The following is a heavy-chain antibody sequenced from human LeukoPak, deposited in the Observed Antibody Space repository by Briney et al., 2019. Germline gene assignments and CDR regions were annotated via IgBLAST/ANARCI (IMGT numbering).Heavy chain of an antibody. V-gene: IGHV3-43D*03. CDR2: ISWDGDST. CDR3: AMGNFGFYYYMDV. Sequence: PGGSLRLSCAASGFTFDDYAMHWVRQAPGKGLECVSLISWDGDSTYYADSVEGRFTISRDNYKNSLYLQMNSLRAEDTAVYYCAMGNFGFYYYMDVWGKGTTVTVSS. D-gene: IGHD3-16*01. J-gene: IGHJ6*03. CDR1: GFTFDDYA.